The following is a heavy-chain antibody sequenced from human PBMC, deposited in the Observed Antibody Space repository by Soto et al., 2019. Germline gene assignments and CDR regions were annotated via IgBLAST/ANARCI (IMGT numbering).Heavy chain of an antibody. CDR2: ISAYNGNT. V-gene: IGHV1-18*01. Sequence: ASVKVSCKASGYTFTSYGISWVRQAPGQGLEWMGWISAYNGNTNYAQKLQGRVTMTTDTSTSTAYMELRSLRSDDTAVYYCARGPYYYGSGSSPMDVWGKGTTVTVSS. CDR1: GYTFTSYG. J-gene: IGHJ6*03. CDR3: ARGPYYYGSGSSPMDV. D-gene: IGHD3-10*01.